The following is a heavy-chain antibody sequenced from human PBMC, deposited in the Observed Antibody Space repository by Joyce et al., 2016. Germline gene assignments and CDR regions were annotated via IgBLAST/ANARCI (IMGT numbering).Heavy chain of an antibody. CDR2: ISSDESST. CDR1: GFTFSSYW. D-gene: IGHD1-26*01. Sequence: EVQLVESGGGLVQPGGSRRLSCTASGFTFSSYWMHWVRQVSGKGLVWVSHISSDESSTSYAESVKGRFTISRDNAKNTLYLHMNSLRTEDTAVYYCARTGGSYYDYYYYGLDVWGQGTTVIVSS. CDR3: ARTGGSYYDYYYYGLDV. J-gene: IGHJ6*02. V-gene: IGHV3-74*01.